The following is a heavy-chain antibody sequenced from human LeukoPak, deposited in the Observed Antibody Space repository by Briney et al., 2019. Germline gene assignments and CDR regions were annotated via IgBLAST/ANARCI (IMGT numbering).Heavy chain of an antibody. Sequence: SETLSLTCTVSGVSISSSGYYWGWLRQPPGKGLEWIGSVHYSGSTYYNPSLKSRVTISVDTSKNQFSLKLSSVTAADTAVYYCARDGRSDYYYDSSGNFDYWGQGTLVTVSS. D-gene: IGHD3-22*01. CDR1: GVSISSSGYY. CDR2: VHYSGST. J-gene: IGHJ4*02. CDR3: ARDGRSDYYYDSSGNFDY. V-gene: IGHV4-39*07.